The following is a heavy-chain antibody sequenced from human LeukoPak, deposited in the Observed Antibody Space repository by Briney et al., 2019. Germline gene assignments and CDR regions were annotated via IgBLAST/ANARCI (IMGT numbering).Heavy chain of an antibody. CDR2: INQDGNEK. V-gene: IGHV3-7*04. CDR1: GFTRSDYW. J-gene: IGHJ4*02. D-gene: IGHD3-3*01. CDR3: ARGVAGGRFDY. Sequence: GGSLRLSCAVSGFTRSDYWMHWVRRAPGKGLEWVASINQDGNEKYYVDSVKGRFTISRDNAKNSLYLQMNSLRAEDTAVYYCARGVAGGRFDYWGQGTLVTVSS.